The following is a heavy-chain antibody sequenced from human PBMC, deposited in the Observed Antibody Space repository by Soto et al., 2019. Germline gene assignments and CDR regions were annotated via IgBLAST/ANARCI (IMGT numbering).Heavy chain of an antibody. J-gene: IGHJ4*02. CDR3: AKEGPIANWYFDS. Sequence: QVQLVESEGGVVQPGRSLRLSCTASGFTFSNYDMHWVRQAPGKGLEWVTVISYDGNVAYYADSVKGRFTSSRDNSKNTLYLQINSLRTEDTAVYYCAKEGPIANWYFDSWGQGTLVTVSS. D-gene: IGHD1-1*01. CDR1: GFTFSNYD. CDR2: ISYDGNVA. V-gene: IGHV3-30*18.